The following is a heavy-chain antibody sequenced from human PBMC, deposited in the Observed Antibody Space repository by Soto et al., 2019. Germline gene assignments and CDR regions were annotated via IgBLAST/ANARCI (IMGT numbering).Heavy chain of an antibody. CDR3: ARGPNPLVEVTALRPFDY. Sequence: ETLSLTCAVYGGSFSGYYWTWIRQSPGKGLEWIGEINHSGSTYYNPSLKSRVTISVDTPKNQFSLKVTSVTAADSAVYYCARGPNPLVEVTALRPFDYWGQGTLVTVSS. CDR2: INHSGST. J-gene: IGHJ4*02. D-gene: IGHD2-21*02. CDR1: GGSFSGYY. V-gene: IGHV4-34*01.